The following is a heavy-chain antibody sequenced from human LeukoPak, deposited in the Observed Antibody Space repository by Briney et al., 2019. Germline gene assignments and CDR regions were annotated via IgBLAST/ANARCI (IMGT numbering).Heavy chain of an antibody. CDR1: GLTFSSYA. CDR3: ARGHFGELLLFDY. Sequence: QTGGSLRLSCAASGLTFSSYAIHWVRQAPGKGLEWVAVISYDGSNKYYADSVKGRFTISRDNSKNTLYLQMNSLRAEDTAVYYCARGHFGELLLFDYWGQGTLVTVSS. CDR2: ISYDGSNK. D-gene: IGHD3-10*01. J-gene: IGHJ4*02. V-gene: IGHV3-30*04.